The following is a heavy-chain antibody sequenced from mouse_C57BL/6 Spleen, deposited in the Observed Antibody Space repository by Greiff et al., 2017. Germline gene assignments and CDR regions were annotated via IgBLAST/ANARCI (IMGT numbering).Heavy chain of an antibody. CDR1: GYTFTSYW. D-gene: IGHD1-1*01. CDR3: ARDYYGSSCFDY. Sequence: VQLQQPGAELVRPGSSVKLSCKASGYTFTSYWMHWVKQRPIQGLEWIGNIDPSDSETHYNQKFKDKATLTVDKSSSTAYMQLSSLTSEDSAVYYCARDYYGSSCFDYWGQGTTLTVSS. J-gene: IGHJ2*01. CDR2: IDPSDSET. V-gene: IGHV1-52*01.